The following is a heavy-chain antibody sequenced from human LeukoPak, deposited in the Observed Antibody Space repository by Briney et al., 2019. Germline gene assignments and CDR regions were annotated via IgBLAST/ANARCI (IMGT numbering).Heavy chain of an antibody. J-gene: IGHJ4*02. D-gene: IGHD6-19*01. V-gene: IGHV3-21*01. CDR3: ARDGSSGWHFDY. CDR1: GFVFSSYD. Sequence: GGSLRLSCAASGFVFSSYDMNWVRQAPGKGLEWVSCFKSSSYIYYADSVRGRFTISRDNAKNSLYLQMNSLRAEDTAVYYCARDGSSGWHFDYWGQGTLVTVSS. CDR2: FKSSSYI.